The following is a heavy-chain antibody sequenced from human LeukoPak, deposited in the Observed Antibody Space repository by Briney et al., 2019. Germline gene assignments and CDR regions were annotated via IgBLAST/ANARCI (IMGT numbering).Heavy chain of an antibody. Sequence: ASVKGSCKASGYTFTSYAMHWVRQAPGQRLEWMGWINAGNGNTKYSQKFQGRVTITRDTSASTAYMELSSLRSEDTAVYYCARDYSYGDYVLLDYWGQGTLVTVSS. J-gene: IGHJ4*02. V-gene: IGHV1-3*01. D-gene: IGHD4-17*01. CDR2: INAGNGNT. CDR1: GYTFTSYA. CDR3: ARDYSYGDYVLLDY.